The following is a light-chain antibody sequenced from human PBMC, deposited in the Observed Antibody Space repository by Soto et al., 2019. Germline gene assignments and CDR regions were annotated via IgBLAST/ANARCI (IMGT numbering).Light chain of an antibody. CDR2: GAS. J-gene: IGKJ2*01. Sequence: EIVMTQSPATLSVSLGDRATLSCRASQSVTTYLAWYQQKPGQAPRLLIYGASTRATGIPARFSGSGSETDFTLTISRLQSEDFAFYYCQQYNSWPPSYTFGQGTKLEIK. CDR3: QQYNSWPPSYT. CDR1: QSVTTY. V-gene: IGKV3-15*01.